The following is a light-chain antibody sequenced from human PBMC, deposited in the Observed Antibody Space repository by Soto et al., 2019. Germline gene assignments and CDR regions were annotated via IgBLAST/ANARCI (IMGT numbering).Light chain of an antibody. Sequence: QSALTQPASVSGSPGQSITISCTGTSSDVGGHNYVSWYQQHPGKVPKLIIYEVSDRPSGTSNRFSGSKSGNTASLTISGLQAEDEADYFCSSYTASSTLVFXGGTKVTVL. CDR3: SSYTASSTLV. CDR2: EVS. V-gene: IGLV2-14*01. CDR1: SSDVGGHNY. J-gene: IGLJ2*01.